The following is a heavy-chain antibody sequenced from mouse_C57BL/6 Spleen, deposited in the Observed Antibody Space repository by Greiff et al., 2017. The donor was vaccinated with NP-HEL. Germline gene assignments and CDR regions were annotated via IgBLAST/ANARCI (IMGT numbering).Heavy chain of an antibody. CDR1: GFTFSDYY. CDR2: ISNGGGST. D-gene: IGHD2-4*01. Sequence: EVQVVESGGGLVQPGGSLKLSCAASGFTFSDYYMYWVRQTPEKRLEWVAYISNGGGSTYYPDTVKGRFTISRDNAKNTLYLQRSRLKSEDTAMYYCARPVYDYDAYFDVWGTGTTVTVSS. CDR3: ARPVYDYDAYFDV. V-gene: IGHV5-12*01. J-gene: IGHJ1*03.